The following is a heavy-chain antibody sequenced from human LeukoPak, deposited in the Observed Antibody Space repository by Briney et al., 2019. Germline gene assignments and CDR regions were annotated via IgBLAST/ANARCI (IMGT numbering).Heavy chain of an antibody. Sequence: GGSLRLSCAASGFTFSSYSMNWVRQAPGKGLKWVSSISSSSSYIYYADSVKGRFTISRDNAKNSLYLQMNSLRAEDTAVYYCARVAVVMGVGAFDIWGQGTMVTVSS. V-gene: IGHV3-21*01. CDR3: ARVAVVMGVGAFDI. J-gene: IGHJ3*02. CDR2: ISSSSSYI. CDR1: GFTFSSYS. D-gene: IGHD3-22*01.